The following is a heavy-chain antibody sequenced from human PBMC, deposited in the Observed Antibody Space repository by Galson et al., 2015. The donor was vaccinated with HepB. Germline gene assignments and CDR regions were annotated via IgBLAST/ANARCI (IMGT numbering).Heavy chain of an antibody. CDR3: ASPGTGLTRFDF. CDR1: RGSIISTTYY. CDR2: IYYSGAT. Sequence: SEPLSLTCTVSRGSIISTTYYWGWLRQLPGKGLEWIGTIYYSGATYYNPSLKSRVPISIDTSKNQFSLKVGSATAADTAVYYCASPGTGLTRFDFWGQGTLVTVSS. J-gene: IGHJ4*02. D-gene: IGHD3/OR15-3a*01. V-gene: IGHV4-39*01.